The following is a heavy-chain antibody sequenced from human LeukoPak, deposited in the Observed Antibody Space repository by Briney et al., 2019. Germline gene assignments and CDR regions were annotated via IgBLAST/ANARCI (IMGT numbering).Heavy chain of an antibody. V-gene: IGHV4-61*02. Sequence: SETLSLTCTVSGGSISSGSYYWSWIRQPAGKGLEWIVRIYTSGSTNSTPSLQSRVTISVDTSKNQFSLKLSSVTAADAAVYYCARDPFVRGVWLELPNWGQGTLVTVSS. D-gene: IGHD3-10*02. CDR1: GGSISSGSYY. CDR3: ARDPFVRGVWLELPN. J-gene: IGHJ4*02. CDR2: IYTSGST.